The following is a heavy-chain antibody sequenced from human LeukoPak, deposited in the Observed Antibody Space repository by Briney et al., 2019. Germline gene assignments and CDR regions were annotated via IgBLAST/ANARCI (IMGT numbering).Heavy chain of an antibody. CDR2: INHSGST. V-gene: IGHV4-34*01. D-gene: IGHD3-22*01. Sequence: SETLSLTCAVYGGSFSGYYWSWIRQPPGKGLEWIGEINHSGSTNYNPSLKSRVTISVDTSKNQFSLKLSSVIAADTAVYYCARDDYYDSSGYYFSVGWFDPWGQGTLVTVSS. J-gene: IGHJ5*02. CDR1: GGSFSGYY. CDR3: ARDDYYDSSGYYFSVGWFDP.